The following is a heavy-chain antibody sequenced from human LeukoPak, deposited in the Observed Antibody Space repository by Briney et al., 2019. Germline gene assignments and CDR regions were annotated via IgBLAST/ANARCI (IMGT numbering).Heavy chain of an antibody. CDR3: ARDLHSYGY. J-gene: IGHJ4*02. CDR2: ISSSSSTI. V-gene: IGHV3-48*01. D-gene: IGHD5-18*01. Sequence: ETLSLTCTVSGGSISSSSYYWGWIRQPPGKGLEWVSYISSSSSTIYYADSVKGRFTISRDNAKNSLYLQMNSLRAEDTAVYYCARDLHSYGYWGQGTLVTVSS. CDR1: GGSISSSS.